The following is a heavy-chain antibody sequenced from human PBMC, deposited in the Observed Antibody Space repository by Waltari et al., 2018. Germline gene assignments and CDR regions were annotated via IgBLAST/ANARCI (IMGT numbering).Heavy chain of an antibody. CDR1: GFTFSSYA. V-gene: IGHV3-23*01. D-gene: IGHD6-6*01. J-gene: IGHJ6*03. CDR2: ISGSGGST. CDR3: AKASRIAARPASSVLYYYYMDV. Sequence: EVQLLESGGGLVQPGGSLRLSCAASGFTFSSYAMSWVRQAPGKGLELVSAISGSGGSTYDADSVKGRFTISRDNSKNTLYLQMNSLRAEDTAVYYCAKASRIAARPASSVLYYYYMDVWGKGTTVTVSS.